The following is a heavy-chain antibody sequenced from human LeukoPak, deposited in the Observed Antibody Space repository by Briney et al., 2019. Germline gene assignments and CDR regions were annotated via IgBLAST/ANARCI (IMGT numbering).Heavy chain of an antibody. J-gene: IGHJ6*02. Sequence: GASVKVSCKASGYTFTSYGISWVRQAPGQGLEWMGWISAYNGNTNYAQKLQGRVTMTTDTSTSTAYMELRSLRSDATAVNYCARIQLWLRVYYYGMDVWGQGTTVTVSS. CDR1: GYTFTSYG. CDR3: ARIQLWLRVYYYGMDV. V-gene: IGHV1-18*01. D-gene: IGHD5-18*01. CDR2: ISAYNGNT.